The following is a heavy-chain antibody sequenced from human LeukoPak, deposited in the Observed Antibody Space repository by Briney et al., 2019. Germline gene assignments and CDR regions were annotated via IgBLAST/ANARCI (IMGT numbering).Heavy chain of an antibody. D-gene: IGHD2-21*02. CDR2: INAGNGNT. J-gene: IGHJ5*01. CDR3: ARLPHCGSDCYPSWFDS. V-gene: IGHV1-3*03. CDR1: GYTFTSYA. Sequence: GASVKVSCKASGYTFTSYAMHWARQAPGQRLEWMGWINAGNGNTKYSQEFQGRVTITRDTSASTAYMGLSSLRSEDMAVYYCARLPHCGSDCYPSWFDSWGQGTLVTVSS.